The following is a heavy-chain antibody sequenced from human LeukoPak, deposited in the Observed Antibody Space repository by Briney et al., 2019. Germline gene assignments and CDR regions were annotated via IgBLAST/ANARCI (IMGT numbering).Heavy chain of an antibody. Sequence: ASVKVSCKASGYTFTSYGISWVRQAPGQGLEWMGWISAYNGSTNYAQKLQGRVTVTTDTSTSTAYMELRSLRSDDTAVYYCARGISDFWSGYYTDYYFDYWGQGTLVTVSS. CDR1: GYTFTSYG. J-gene: IGHJ4*02. V-gene: IGHV1-18*01. CDR3: ARGISDFWSGYYTDYYFDY. CDR2: ISAYNGST. D-gene: IGHD3-3*01.